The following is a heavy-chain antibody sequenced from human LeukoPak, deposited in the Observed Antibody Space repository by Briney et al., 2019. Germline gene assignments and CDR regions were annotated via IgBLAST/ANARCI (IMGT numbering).Heavy chain of an antibody. Sequence: PSETLSLTCAVYGGSFSDYCWNWIRQPPGKGLEWIGEINQSRTTNYNPSLKSRLTISLATYKNHLFLKLTSATAADTALYYCAGVGTPKDFWGQGILVTVSA. J-gene: IGHJ4*02. V-gene: IGHV4-34*01. D-gene: IGHD4-23*01. CDR1: GGSFSDYC. CDR3: AGVGTPKDF. CDR2: INQSRTT.